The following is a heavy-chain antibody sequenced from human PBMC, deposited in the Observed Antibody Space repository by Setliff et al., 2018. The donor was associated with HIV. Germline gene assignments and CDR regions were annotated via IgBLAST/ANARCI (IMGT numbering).Heavy chain of an antibody. Sequence: SETLSLTCTVSGDSINRSPYYWGWIRQPTGKGLEWIGLINHSGSTKYNPSLKSRVTISSCTSKNQFSLKMTSVTAADTAVYYCATGITVAPDYWGQGSLVTVSS. CDR3: ATGITVAPDY. J-gene: IGHJ4*02. V-gene: IGHV4-39*07. CDR1: GDSINRSPYY. CDR2: INHSGST. D-gene: IGHD6-19*01.